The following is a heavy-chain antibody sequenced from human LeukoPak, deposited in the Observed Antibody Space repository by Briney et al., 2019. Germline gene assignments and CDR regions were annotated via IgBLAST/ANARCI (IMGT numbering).Heavy chain of an antibody. V-gene: IGHV3-23*01. D-gene: IGHD3-22*01. CDR2: ISGSGGST. J-gene: IGHJ4*02. Sequence: PGGSLRLSCAASGFTFSSYTMSWVRQAPGKGLEWDSAISGSGGSTYYADSVKGRFTISRDNSKNTLYLQMNSLRAEDTAVYYCAKKGYYDGSGYYMYYFDHWGQGTLVTVSS. CDR3: AKKGYYDGSGYYMYYFDH. CDR1: GFTFSSYT.